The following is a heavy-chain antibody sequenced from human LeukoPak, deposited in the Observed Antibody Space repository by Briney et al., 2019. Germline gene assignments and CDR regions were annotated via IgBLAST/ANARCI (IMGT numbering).Heavy chain of an antibody. D-gene: IGHD2-2*01. Sequence: PGGSLRLSCAASGFTFSYYGMNWVRQTPERGLEWVAIISDSGGDTSYADSGKGRFTISRDNSKKTLYLQMNSLRAEDTAVYYCAKDGRRNIVVVPAVRSYMDVWGKGTTVTVSS. V-gene: IGHV3-23*01. CDR1: GFTFSYYG. CDR2: ISDSGGDT. J-gene: IGHJ6*03. CDR3: AKDGRRNIVVVPAVRSYMDV.